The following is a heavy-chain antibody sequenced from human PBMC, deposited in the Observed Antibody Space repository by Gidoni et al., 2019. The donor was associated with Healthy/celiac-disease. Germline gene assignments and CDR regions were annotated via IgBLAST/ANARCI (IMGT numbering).Heavy chain of an antibody. CDR1: GFTFGDYA. D-gene: IGHD1-20*01. CDR3: TRDQYNWNYYYYYMDV. J-gene: IGHJ6*03. V-gene: IGHV3-49*04. Sequence: LVQPGRSLRLSCTASGFTFGDYAMSWVRQAPGKGLEWVGFIRSKAYGGTTEYAASVKGRFTISRDDSKSIAYLQMNSLKTEDTAVYYCTRDQYNWNYYYYYMDVWGKGTTVTVSS. CDR2: IRSKAYGGTT.